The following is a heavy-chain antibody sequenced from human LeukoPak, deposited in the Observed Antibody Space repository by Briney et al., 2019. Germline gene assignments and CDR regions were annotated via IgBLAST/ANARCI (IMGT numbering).Heavy chain of an antibody. Sequence: PGGSLRLSCAASEFTFNSYNMNWVRQAPGKGLEWVSSISSSSNYIYYADSVKGRFTISRDNAKNSLYLQMNSLRAEDTAVYYCARGYCSGGSCYINAFDIWGQGTMVTVSS. CDR3: ARGYCSGGSCYINAFDI. CDR1: EFTFNSYN. D-gene: IGHD2-15*01. V-gene: IGHV3-21*01. J-gene: IGHJ3*02. CDR2: ISSSSNYI.